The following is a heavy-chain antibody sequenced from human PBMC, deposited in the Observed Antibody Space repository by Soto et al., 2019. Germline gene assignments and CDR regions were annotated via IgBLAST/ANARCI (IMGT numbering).Heavy chain of an antibody. CDR1: GFTFSSYA. J-gene: IGHJ6*02. D-gene: IGHD3-9*01. V-gene: IGHV3-30-3*01. Sequence: PGGSLRLSCAASGFTFSSYAMHWVRQAPGKGLEWVAVISYDGSNKYYADSVKGRFTISRDNSKNTLYLQMNSLRAEDTAVYYCAREGVLRYFDCPIPSSRYYYGMGVWGQGTTVTVSS. CDR2: ISYDGSNK. CDR3: AREGVLRYFDCPIPSSRYYYGMGV.